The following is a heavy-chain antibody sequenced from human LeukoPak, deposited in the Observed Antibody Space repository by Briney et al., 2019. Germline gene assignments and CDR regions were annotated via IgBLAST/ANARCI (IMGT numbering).Heavy chain of an antibody. V-gene: IGHV3-21*01. D-gene: IGHD4-23*01. CDR2: ISSSSSYI. J-gene: IGHJ4*02. CDR3: ARAGYGGSPFGY. Sequence: PGGSLXLSCAASGFTFSSYSMNWVRQAPGKGLEWVSSISSSSSYIYYADSVKGRFTISRDNAKNSLYLQMNSLRAEDTAVYYCARAGYGGSPFGYWGQGTLVTVSS. CDR1: GFTFSSYS.